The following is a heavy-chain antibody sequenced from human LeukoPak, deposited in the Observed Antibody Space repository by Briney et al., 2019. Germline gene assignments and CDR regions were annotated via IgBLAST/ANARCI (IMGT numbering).Heavy chain of an antibody. D-gene: IGHD2-2*01. V-gene: IGHV3-23*01. Sequence: PGGSLRLSCAASGFTFSSYAMSWVRQGPGKGLEWVSAISGSGGSTYYADSVKGRFTISRDNSKNTLYLQMNSLRAEDTAVYYCAKEDIVVVPAAMSGGKPKTLGYWGQGTLVTVSS. J-gene: IGHJ4*02. CDR1: GFTFSSYA. CDR3: AKEDIVVVPAAMSGGKPKTLGY. CDR2: ISGSGGST.